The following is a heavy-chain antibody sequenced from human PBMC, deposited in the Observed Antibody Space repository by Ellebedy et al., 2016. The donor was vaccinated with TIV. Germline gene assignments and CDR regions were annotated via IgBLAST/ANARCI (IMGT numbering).Heavy chain of an antibody. CDR2: INWNGGST. CDR1: GFTFDDYG. J-gene: IGHJ2*01. V-gene: IGHV3-20*01. Sequence: GESLKISXAASGFTFDDYGMSWVRQAPGKGLEWVSGINWNGGSTGYADSVKGRFTISRDNAKNSLYLQMNSLRAEDTALYHCARDTTSGSRGDWYFDLWGRGTLVTVSS. D-gene: IGHD3-22*01. CDR3: ARDTTSGSRGDWYFDL.